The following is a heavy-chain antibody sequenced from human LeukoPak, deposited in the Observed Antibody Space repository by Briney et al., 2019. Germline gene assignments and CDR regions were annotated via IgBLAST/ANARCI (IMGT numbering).Heavy chain of an antibody. CDR1: GGSISSYY. J-gene: IGHJ4*02. D-gene: IGHD4-11*01. CDR3: ARATVTTQENDY. V-gene: IGHV4-59*08. CDR2: IYYSGST. Sequence: SETLSLTCTVSGGSISSYYWSWIRQPPGKGLEWIGYIYYSGSTNYNPSLKSRVTISVDTSKNQFSLKLSSVTAADTAVYYCARATVTTQENDYWGQGTLVTVSS.